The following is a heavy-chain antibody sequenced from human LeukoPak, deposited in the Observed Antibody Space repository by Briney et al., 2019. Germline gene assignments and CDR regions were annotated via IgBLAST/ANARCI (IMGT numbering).Heavy chain of an antibody. Sequence: SETLSLTCTVSGGSISSYYWSWIRQPPGKGLEWIGYIYYSGSTNYNPSLKSRVTISVDTSKNQFSLKLSSVTDADTAVYYCARGKSYYGSGSYYNQYYYYGMDVWGQGTTVTVSS. CDR3: ARGKSYYGSGSYYNQYYYYGMDV. CDR2: IYYSGST. J-gene: IGHJ6*02. V-gene: IGHV4-59*01. D-gene: IGHD3-10*01. CDR1: GGSISSYY.